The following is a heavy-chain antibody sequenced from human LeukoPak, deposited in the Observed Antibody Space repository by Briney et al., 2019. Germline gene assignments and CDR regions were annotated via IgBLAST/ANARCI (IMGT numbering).Heavy chain of an antibody. D-gene: IGHD3-3*01. CDR1: GGSISISSYY. V-gene: IGHV4-39*07. J-gene: IGHJ4*02. Sequence: SSETLSLTCTVSGGSISISSYYWGWIRQPPGKWLGWIGSIYYSGSTYYNPSLKSRVTISVDTSKNQFSLKLSSVTAADTAVYYCASSITIFGVVINYFDYWGQGTLVTVSS. CDR3: ASSITIFGVVINYFDY. CDR2: IYYSGST.